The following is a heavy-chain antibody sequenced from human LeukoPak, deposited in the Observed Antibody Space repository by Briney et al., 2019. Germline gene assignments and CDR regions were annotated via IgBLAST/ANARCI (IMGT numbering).Heavy chain of an antibody. D-gene: IGHD6-13*01. Sequence: PGGSLRLSCAASGFTFDDYAMHWVRQAPGKGLEWVSGISWNSGSIGYADSVKGRFTISRDNAKNSLYLQMNSLRAEDTALYYCAKVKSLYSSSSFDFDYWGQGTLVTVSS. CDR2: ISWNSGSI. CDR3: AKVKSLYSSSSFDFDY. CDR1: GFTFDDYA. V-gene: IGHV3-9*01. J-gene: IGHJ4*02.